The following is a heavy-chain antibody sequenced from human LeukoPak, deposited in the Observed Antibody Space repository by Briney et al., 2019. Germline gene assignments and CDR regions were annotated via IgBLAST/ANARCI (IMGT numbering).Heavy chain of an antibody. CDR2: FHHTAGT. V-gene: IGHV4-59*08. CDR1: GDSISSDY. CDR3: ARLLDYDSSGDPDTFDI. Sequence: SETLCLTCTVSGDSISSDYWSWIRQAPGKGLEWIGYFHHTAGTRYNPSLQSRVTISIDTSRNHFSLKLNSRSAADTAVYFCARLLDYDSSGDPDTFDIWGQGTMVTVSS. D-gene: IGHD3-22*01. J-gene: IGHJ3*02.